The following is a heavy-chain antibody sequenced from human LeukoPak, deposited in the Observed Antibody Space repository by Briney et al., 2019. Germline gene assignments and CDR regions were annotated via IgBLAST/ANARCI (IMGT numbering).Heavy chain of an antibody. D-gene: IGHD3-3*01. CDR2: ISSSSSTI. CDR3: AREPDQRYYDFWSGYSIYYYGMDV. Sequence: PGGSLRLSCAASGFTFSSYSMNWVRRAPGKGLEWVSYISSSSSTIYYADSVKGRFTISRDNAKNSLYLQMNSLRDEDTAVYYCAREPDQRYYDFWSGYSIYYYGMDVWGQGTTVTVSS. CDR1: GFTFSSYS. V-gene: IGHV3-48*02. J-gene: IGHJ6*02.